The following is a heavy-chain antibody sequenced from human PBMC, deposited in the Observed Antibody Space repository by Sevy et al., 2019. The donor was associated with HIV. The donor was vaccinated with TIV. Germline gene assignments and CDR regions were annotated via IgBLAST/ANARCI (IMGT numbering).Heavy chain of an antibody. V-gene: IGHV4-34*01. CDR1: GGSFSGYY. Sequence: SETLSLTCAVYGGSFSGYYWSWIRQPPGKGLEWIGEINHSGSTNYNPSLKSRVTISVDTSKNQFSLKLSSVTAADTAVYYCARDRGCSSTSCYHQDGYDGSPMFDYWGQGTLVTVSS. CDR3: ARDRGCSSTSCYHQDGYDGSPMFDY. CDR2: INHSGST. D-gene: IGHD2-2*01. J-gene: IGHJ4*02.